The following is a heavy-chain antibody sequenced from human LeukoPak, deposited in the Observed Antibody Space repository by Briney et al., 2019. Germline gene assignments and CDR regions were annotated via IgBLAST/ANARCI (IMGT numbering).Heavy chain of an antibody. Sequence: SETLSLTCTVSGGSIGSSSYYWGWIRQPPGKGLEWIGSIYYSGSTYYNPSLKSRVTISVDTSKNQFSLKLSSVTAADTAVYYCARHFCGGSGSYCSHYFDYWGQGTLVTVSS. J-gene: IGHJ4*02. CDR1: GGSIGSSSYY. CDR2: IYYSGST. V-gene: IGHV4-39*01. D-gene: IGHD3-10*01. CDR3: ARHFCGGSGSYCSHYFDY.